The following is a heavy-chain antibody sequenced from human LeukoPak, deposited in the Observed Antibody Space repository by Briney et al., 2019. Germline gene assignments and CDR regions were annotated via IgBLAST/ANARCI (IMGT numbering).Heavy chain of an antibody. CDR3: ARENPAYYDFWSGSYAFDI. D-gene: IGHD3-3*01. CDR2: IYYSGST. V-gene: IGHV4-30-4*01. Sequence: PSETLSPTCTVSGGSISSGDYYWSWIRQPPGKGLEWIGYIYYSGSTYYNPSLKSRVTISVDTSKNQFSLKLSSVTAADTAVYYCARENPAYYDFWSGSYAFDIWGQGTMVTVSS. J-gene: IGHJ3*02. CDR1: GGSISSGDYY.